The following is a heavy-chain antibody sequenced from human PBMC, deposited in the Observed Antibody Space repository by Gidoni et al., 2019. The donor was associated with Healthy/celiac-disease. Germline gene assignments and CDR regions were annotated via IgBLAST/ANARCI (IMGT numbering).Heavy chain of an antibody. J-gene: IGHJ3*02. V-gene: IGHV3-33*01. CDR2: IWYDGSNK. D-gene: IGHD6-25*01. CDR3: ARSRSGYSSGDAFDI. Sequence: SSYGMHWVRQAPGKGLEWVAVIWYDGSNKYYADSVKGRFTISRDNSKNTLYLQMNSLRAEDTAVYYCARSRSGYSSGDAFDIWGQGTMVTVSS. CDR1: SSYG.